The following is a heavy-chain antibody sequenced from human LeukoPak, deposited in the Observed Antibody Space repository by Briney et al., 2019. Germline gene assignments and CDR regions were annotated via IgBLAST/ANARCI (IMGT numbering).Heavy chain of an antibody. CDR1: GGIFSRYA. J-gene: IGHJ4*02. CDR2: IIPILGIA. Sequence: VASVKVSCKASGGIFSRYAISWVRQAPGQGLEWMGRIIPILGIANYAQKFQGRVTITADKSTSTAYMELSSLRSEDTAVYYCARDHYYYDSSGYYFDYWGQGTLVTVSS. V-gene: IGHV1-69*04. D-gene: IGHD3-22*01. CDR3: ARDHYYYDSSGYYFDY.